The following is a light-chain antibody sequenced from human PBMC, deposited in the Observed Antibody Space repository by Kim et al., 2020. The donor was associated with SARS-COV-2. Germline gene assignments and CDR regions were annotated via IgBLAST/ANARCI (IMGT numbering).Light chain of an antibody. Sequence: ASVGDRVTITCRASQSISSYLNWYQQKPGKAPKLLIYAASSLQSGVPSRFNGSGSGTDFTLTISSLQPEDFATYYCQQSYSTPRGSFGQGTKLEI. J-gene: IGKJ2*04. CDR1: QSISSY. V-gene: IGKV1-39*01. CDR3: QQSYSTPRGS. CDR2: AAS.